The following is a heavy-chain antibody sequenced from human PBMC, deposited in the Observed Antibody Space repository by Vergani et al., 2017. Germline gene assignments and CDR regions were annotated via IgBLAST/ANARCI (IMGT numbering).Heavy chain of an antibody. D-gene: IGHD3-10*01. CDR3: AKDGLGNYYYYYMDV. CDR2: ISGSGGST. Sequence: EVQLLESGGGLVQPGGSLRLSFAASGFTFSSYAMTWVRQAPGKGLEWVSAISGSGGSTYYADSVKGRLTISRDNSKNTLYLQMNSLRAEDTALYYCAKDGLGNYYYYYMDVWGKGTTVTVSS. V-gene: IGHV3-23*01. J-gene: IGHJ6*03. CDR1: GFTFSSYA.